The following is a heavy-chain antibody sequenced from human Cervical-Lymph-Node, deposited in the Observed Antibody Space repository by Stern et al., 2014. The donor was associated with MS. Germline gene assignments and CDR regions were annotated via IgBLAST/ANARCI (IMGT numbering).Heavy chain of an antibody. CDR1: GYIFSTYW. V-gene: IGHV5-51*01. D-gene: IGHD6-19*01. CDR2: TYPGDSDT. CDR3: ARPSNSGLFFQH. J-gene: IGHJ1*01. Sequence: EVQLEESGAEVKKPGESLRISCKGSGYIFSTYWIGWVRQMPGKGLEWMGITYPGDSDTRYSPSFQGQVTFSADKSISTAYLQWSSLKASDTAMYYCARPSNSGLFFQHWGQGTLVTVSS.